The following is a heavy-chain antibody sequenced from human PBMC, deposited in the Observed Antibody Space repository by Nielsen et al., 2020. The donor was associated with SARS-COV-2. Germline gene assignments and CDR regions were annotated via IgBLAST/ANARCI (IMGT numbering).Heavy chain of an antibody. Sequence: ASVKVSCKASDYTFTSYGISWVRQAPGQGLEWMGWISAYNGNTNYAQKLQGRVTMTTDTSTSTAYMELRSLRSDDTAVYYCARDYSSSWYGAFDYWGQGTLVTVSS. CDR1: DYTFTSYG. V-gene: IGHV1-18*04. CDR3: ARDYSSSWYGAFDY. CDR2: ISAYNGNT. J-gene: IGHJ4*02. D-gene: IGHD6-13*01.